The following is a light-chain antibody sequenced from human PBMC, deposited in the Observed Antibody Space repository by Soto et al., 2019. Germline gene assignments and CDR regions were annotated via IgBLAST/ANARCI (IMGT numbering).Light chain of an antibody. CDR3: HQYNSFWT. CDR1: QSISSW. V-gene: IGKV1-5*01. Sequence: DIKMNQSPSALSASKGDRVTITCRASQSISSWLAWYQQKPGKAPKLLIYDVSNLESGLPSRFSGSGSGTEFTLTISSLQPDDFATYYRHQYNSFWTFGQGSNVDIK. J-gene: IGKJ1*01. CDR2: DVS.